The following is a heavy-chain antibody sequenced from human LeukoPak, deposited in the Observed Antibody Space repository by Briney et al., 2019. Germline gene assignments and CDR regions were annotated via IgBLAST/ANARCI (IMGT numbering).Heavy chain of an antibody. CDR2: TYYRSKWYN. D-gene: IGHD3-22*01. V-gene: IGHV6-1*01. Sequence: SQTLSLTCAISGDIFSSNSAAWNWIRQSPSRGLEWLGRTYYRSKWYNDYAVSVKSRITINPDTSKNQFSLQLNSVTPEDTAVYYCARDLNYYDSSLNWFDPWGQGTLVTVSS. J-gene: IGHJ5*02. CDR3: ARDLNYYDSSLNWFDP. CDR1: GDIFSSNSAA.